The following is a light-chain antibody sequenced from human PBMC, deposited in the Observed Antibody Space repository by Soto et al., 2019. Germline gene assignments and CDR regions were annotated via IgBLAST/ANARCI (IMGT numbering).Light chain of an antibody. CDR3: QQYIRWPLT. CDR2: GAS. V-gene: IGKV3-15*01. Sequence: EMVVTQSPATLSVSPGERATLSCRASQDVGSNLAWYQQKPGQAPRLLIYGASTRAPGTPARFSGSGSGTELTLTISSLQSEDSAVYLCQQYIRWPLTFGRGTKVEI. J-gene: IGKJ4*02. CDR1: QDVGSN.